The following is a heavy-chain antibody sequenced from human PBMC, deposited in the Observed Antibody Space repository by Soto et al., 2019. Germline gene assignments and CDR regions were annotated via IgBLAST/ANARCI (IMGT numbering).Heavy chain of an antibody. J-gene: IGHJ6*02. CDR2: IIDSGAST. Sequence: GGSLRLSCAASGFSFSSCAMGWVRQAPGKGLEWVSDIIDSGASTYYADSVKGRFTISRDNSKSTLYLQMNSLRAEDTALYYCAKGRSYYYYYGVDVWGQGSTVTVSS. V-gene: IGHV3-23*01. CDR1: GFSFSSCA. CDR3: AKGRSYYYYYGVDV.